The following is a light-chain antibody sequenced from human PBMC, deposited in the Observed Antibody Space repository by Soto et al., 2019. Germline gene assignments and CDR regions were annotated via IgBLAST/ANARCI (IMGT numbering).Light chain of an antibody. CDR1: QSICTY. J-gene: IGKJ3*01. CDR3: QQSFSTLRGT. V-gene: IGKV1-39*01. Sequence: DIQMTQSPSSLSASVVYRVTITCRASQSICTYLNWYQQKPGKAPNLLIYAASSLQSGVPSRFSGSGSGTDFTLTISSVQPEDFATYYCQQSFSTLRGTFGPGTKVDIK. CDR2: AAS.